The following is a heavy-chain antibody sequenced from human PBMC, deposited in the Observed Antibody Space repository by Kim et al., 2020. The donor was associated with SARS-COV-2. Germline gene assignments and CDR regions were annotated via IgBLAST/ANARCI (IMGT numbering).Heavy chain of an antibody. J-gene: IGHJ4*02. D-gene: IGHD5-12*01. CDR3: ARSIRSGYDRDFDY. V-gene: IGHV4-59*01. Sequence: NPSLKSRVTISVAPSKNQFSLKLSSVTAADTAVYYCARSIRSGYDRDFDYWGQGTLVTVSS.